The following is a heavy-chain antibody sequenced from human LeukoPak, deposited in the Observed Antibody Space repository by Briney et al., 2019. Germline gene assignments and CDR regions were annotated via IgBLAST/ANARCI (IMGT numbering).Heavy chain of an antibody. CDR3: ASFDAYYYDSSGYYYSDY. Sequence: GGSLRLSCAASGFTFSSYAMSWVRQAPGKGLEWVSVIYSGGSTSYADSVKGRFTISRDNSKNTLYLQMNSLRAEDTAVYYCASFDAYYYDSSGYYYSDYWGQGTLVTVSS. J-gene: IGHJ4*02. D-gene: IGHD3-22*01. V-gene: IGHV3-66*01. CDR1: GFTFSSYA. CDR2: IYSGGST.